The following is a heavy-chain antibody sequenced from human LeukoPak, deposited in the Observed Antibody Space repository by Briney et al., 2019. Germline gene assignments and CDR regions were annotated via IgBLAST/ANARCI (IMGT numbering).Heavy chain of an antibody. Sequence: GASLQISCKGSGYFFTSYWIGRVRPMPGKGLEWMGIIYPGDSDTRYSPSFQGQVTISADKSISTAYLQWSSLKASDTAMYYCARQYSYDSSGYYYAFDAFDIWGQGTMVTVSS. CDR3: ARQYSYDSSGYYYAFDAFDI. D-gene: IGHD3-22*01. CDR2: IYPGDSDT. CDR1: GYFFTSYW. V-gene: IGHV5-51*01. J-gene: IGHJ3*02.